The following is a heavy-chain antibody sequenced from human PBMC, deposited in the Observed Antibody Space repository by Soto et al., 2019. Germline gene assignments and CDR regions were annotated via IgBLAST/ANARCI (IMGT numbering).Heavy chain of an antibody. V-gene: IGHV4-31*03. D-gene: IGHD3-10*01. CDR2: IYYSGGT. CDR1: GGSISSGGYY. CDR3: ARGLDFYGSGPKGNWFDP. Sequence: SETLSLTCTVSGGSISSGGYYWSWIRQHPGKGLEWIGYIYYSGGTYYNPSLKSRVTISVDTSKNQFSLKLSSVTAADTAVYYCARGLDFYGSGPKGNWFDPWGQGTLVTVSS. J-gene: IGHJ5*02.